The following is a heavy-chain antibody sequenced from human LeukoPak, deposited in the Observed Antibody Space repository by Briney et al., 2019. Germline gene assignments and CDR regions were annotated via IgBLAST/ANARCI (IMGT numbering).Heavy chain of an antibody. J-gene: IGHJ3*02. CDR2: INPNSGGT. V-gene: IGHV1-2*02. CDR3: ARDSAEGYYDSSGYYQSDAFDI. Sequence: ASVKVSCKASGYTFTGYYMHWVRQAPGQGLEWMGWINPNSGGTNYAQKFQGRVTMTRDTSISTAYMELSRLRSDDTAVYYCARDSAEGYYDSSGYYQSDAFDIWGQGTMVTVSS. CDR1: GYTFTGYY. D-gene: IGHD3-22*01.